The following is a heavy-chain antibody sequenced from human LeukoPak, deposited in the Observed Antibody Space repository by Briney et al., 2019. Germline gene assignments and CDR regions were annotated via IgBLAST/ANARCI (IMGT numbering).Heavy chain of an antibody. Sequence: GGSLRLSCVVSGFTFSDYHMNWVRQAPGKGLEWVSSISTSNSYIYYADSLTGRFTISRDNAKNSLYLQMNSLRAEDTAVYYCARDQYYYDSSDRDAFDIWGQGTMVTVSS. V-gene: IGHV3-21*04. D-gene: IGHD3-22*01. CDR3: ARDQYYYDSSDRDAFDI. J-gene: IGHJ3*02. CDR2: ISTSNSYI. CDR1: GFTFSDYH.